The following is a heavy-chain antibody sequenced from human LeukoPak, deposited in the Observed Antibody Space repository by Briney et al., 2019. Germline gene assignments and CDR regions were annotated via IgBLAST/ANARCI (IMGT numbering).Heavy chain of an antibody. J-gene: IGHJ4*02. V-gene: IGHV3-74*03. CDR3: ARDRNTGRSYENLFVY. Sequence: GGSLRLSCAASGFTFSPYWMHWVRQAPGKGLEWVSRINSDGSSTTYADSVKGRFTISRDNAENTLYLQMTSLRAEDTGVYYCARDRNTGRSYENLFVYWGQGTLVTASS. D-gene: IGHD1-26*01. CDR1: GFTFSPYW. CDR2: INSDGSST.